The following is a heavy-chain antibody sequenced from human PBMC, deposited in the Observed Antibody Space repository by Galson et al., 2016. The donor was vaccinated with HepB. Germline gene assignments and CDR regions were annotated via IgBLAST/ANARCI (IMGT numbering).Heavy chain of an antibody. V-gene: IGHV3-23*01. D-gene: IGHD1/OR15-1a*01. J-gene: IGHJ4*02. CDR1: GFTFTNYA. CDR3: ENEMEQGIDY. Sequence: SLRLSCAASGFTFTNYAMSWVRQAPGKGLECVATISGSGGRATYAESVRGRFTISKDHSKKTLFLQMNSLRAEDTAIYYCENEMEQGIDYWGQGTLVTVSS. CDR2: ISGSGGRA.